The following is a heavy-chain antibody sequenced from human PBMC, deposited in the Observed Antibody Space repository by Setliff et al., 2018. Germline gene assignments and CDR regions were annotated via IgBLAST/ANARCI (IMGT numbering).Heavy chain of an antibody. CDR2: IYPGGST. V-gene: IGHV4-31*03. CDR1: GGSISSGGYY. CDR3: ARAVTTVIFWFDP. J-gene: IGHJ5*02. D-gene: IGHD1-1*01. Sequence: SETLSLTCTVSGGSISSGGYYWNWIRQHPGKGLEWIGYIYPGGSTSYNPSLKGRVSISVDTSKNRFSLNLTSVTAADTAVYYCARAVTTVIFWFDPWGLGTLVTVLL.